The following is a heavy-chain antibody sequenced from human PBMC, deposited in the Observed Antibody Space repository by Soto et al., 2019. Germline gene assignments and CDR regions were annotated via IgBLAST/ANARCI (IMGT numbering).Heavy chain of an antibody. CDR3: ARGTPLAAAGPYYFDY. D-gene: IGHD6-13*01. J-gene: IGHJ4*02. Sequence: QVQLQESGPGLVKPSQTLSLTCTVSGGSISSGGYYWSWIRQHPGKGLEWIGYIYYSGSTYYNPSLKSRVTISVDTSKNQFSLKLSSVTAADTAVYYCARGTPLAAAGPYYFDYWGQGTLVTVSS. CDR1: GGSISSGGYY. CDR2: IYYSGST. V-gene: IGHV4-31*03.